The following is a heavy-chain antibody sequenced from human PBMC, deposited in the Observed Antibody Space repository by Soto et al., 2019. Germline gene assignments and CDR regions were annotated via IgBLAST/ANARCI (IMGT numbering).Heavy chain of an antibody. J-gene: IGHJ6*02. CDR3: AKDLLAYYYDSSGYVGMDV. V-gene: IGHV4-34*01. Sequence: SETLSLTCAVYGGSFSGYYWSWIRQPPGKGLEWIGEINHSGSTNYNPSLRSRVTISVDTSKNQFSLKLSSVTAADTAVYYCAKDLLAYYYDSSGYVGMDVWGQGTTVTVSS. D-gene: IGHD3-22*01. CDR2: INHSGST. CDR1: GGSFSGYY.